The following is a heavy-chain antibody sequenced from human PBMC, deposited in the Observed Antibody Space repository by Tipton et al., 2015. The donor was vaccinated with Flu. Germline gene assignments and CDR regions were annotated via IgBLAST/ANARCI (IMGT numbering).Heavy chain of an antibody. D-gene: IGHD3-9*01. V-gene: IGHV4-38-2*02. CDR3: ARHDILTGITH. CDR1: GYSISSAYY. CDR2: IYHSGST. J-gene: IGHJ4*02. Sequence: TLSLTCTVSGYSISSAYYWGWIRQPPGKGLEWIGSIYHSGSTYYNPSLKSRVTISVDTSKNQFSLKLSSVTAADTAVYYCARHDILTGITHWGQGTLVTVPS.